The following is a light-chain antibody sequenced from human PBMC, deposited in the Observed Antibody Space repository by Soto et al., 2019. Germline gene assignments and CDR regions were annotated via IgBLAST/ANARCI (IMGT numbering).Light chain of an antibody. CDR2: KIS. V-gene: IGKV2-24*01. CDR1: QRLEHSDGNTY. Sequence: IVLTQNSLSSPGTLGQPASISCRSSQRLEHSDGNTYLAWLQQRPGQPPRLLIYKISNRVSGVPDRFSGSGAGTDFTLQISSVEAEDVGMYHCVQGSQMPWTFGQGTKVDIK. J-gene: IGKJ1*01. CDR3: VQGSQMPWT.